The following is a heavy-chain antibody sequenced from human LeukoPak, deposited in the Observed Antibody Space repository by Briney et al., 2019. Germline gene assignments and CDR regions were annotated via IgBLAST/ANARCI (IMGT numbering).Heavy chain of an antibody. CDR3: ARDSVNYYDSSGYYYGTWYYYYGMDV. CDR1: GGSFSGYY. CDR2: IYSSGNT. J-gene: IGHJ6*02. Sequence: PSETLSLTCAVYGGSFSGYYWSWIRQPPGKGLQWIAYIYSSGNTNYNPSLKSRVLISVDTSKNRFSLKLSSVTAADTAVYYCARDSVNYYDSSGYYYGTWYYYYGMDVWGQGTTVTVSS. D-gene: IGHD3-22*01. V-gene: IGHV4-59*01.